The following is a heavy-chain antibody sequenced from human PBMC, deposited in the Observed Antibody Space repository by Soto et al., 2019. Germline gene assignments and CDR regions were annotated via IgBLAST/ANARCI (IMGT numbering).Heavy chain of an antibody. Sequence: GGSLRLSCAASGFTFSSYAMSWVRQAPGKGLEWVSAISGSGGSTYYADSVKGRFTISRDNSQNTLYLQMNSLRAEDTAVYYCAKSEWGIAAAGIDYWGQGTLVTVSS. J-gene: IGHJ4*02. CDR3: AKSEWGIAAAGIDY. V-gene: IGHV3-23*01. D-gene: IGHD6-13*01. CDR1: GFTFSSYA. CDR2: ISGSGGST.